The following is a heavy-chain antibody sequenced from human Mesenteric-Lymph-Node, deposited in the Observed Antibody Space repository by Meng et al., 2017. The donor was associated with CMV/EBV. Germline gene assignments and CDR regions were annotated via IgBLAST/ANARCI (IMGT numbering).Heavy chain of an antibody. V-gene: IGHV1-2*02. J-gene: IGHJ4*02. CDR1: GYTFTGYS. D-gene: IGHD2-15*01. CDR3: AREGAMVAATLGY. Sequence: ASVKVSCKASGYTFTGYSIYWVRQAPGQGLEWMGWIDANSGGTNYAQKCQGRVTMTRDTSISTSYMELSRLRSDDTAVYYCAREGAMVAATLGYWGQGTLVTVSS. CDR2: IDANSGGT.